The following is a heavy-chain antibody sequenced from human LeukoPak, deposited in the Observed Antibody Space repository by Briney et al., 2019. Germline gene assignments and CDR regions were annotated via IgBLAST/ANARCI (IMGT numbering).Heavy chain of an antibody. D-gene: IGHD6-19*01. V-gene: IGHV3-23*01. CDR2: IGDRGSDT. Sequence: PGGSLRLSCAASGFTFNIYVMTWVRQAPGKGLEWVSAIGDRGSDTYYADPVKGRLTISRDNSKYTLYLQMNSLRAEDTAVYYCAKVGPPYSSGWSIEFDYWGRGTLVTVSS. CDR3: AKVGPPYSSGWSIEFDY. J-gene: IGHJ4*02. CDR1: GFTFNIYV.